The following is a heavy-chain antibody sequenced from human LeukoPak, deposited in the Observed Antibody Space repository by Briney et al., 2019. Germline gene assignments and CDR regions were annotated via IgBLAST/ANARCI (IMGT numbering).Heavy chain of an antibody. CDR2: IIPIFGTA. D-gene: IGHD3-22*01. CDR3: ARGITDDSSGYYKLDY. V-gene: IGHV1-69*13. J-gene: IGHJ4*02. CDR1: GGTFSSYA. Sequence: ASVKVSCKASGGTFSSYAISWVRQAPGQGLEWMGGIIPIFGTANYAQKFQGRVTITADESTSTAYMELSSLRSEDTAVYYCARGITDDSSGYYKLDYWGQGTLVTVSS.